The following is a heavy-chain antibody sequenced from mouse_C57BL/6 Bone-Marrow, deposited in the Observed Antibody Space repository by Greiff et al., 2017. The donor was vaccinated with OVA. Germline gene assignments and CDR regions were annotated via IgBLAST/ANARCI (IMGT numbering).Heavy chain of an antibody. CDR2: IRDVGSST. Sequence: EVQGVESGGGLVKPGGSLKLSCAASGFTFSSYAMSWVRQKPENGIEWIADIRDVGSSTSYPEKVKGRFTIYRDKAKNNLYLEMSHLKSEDTAMYYCAREGAVVAFDYGGQGTTLTVSA. D-gene: IGHD1-1*01. J-gene: IGHJ2*01. CDR1: GFTFSSYA. V-gene: IGHV5-4*01. CDR3: AREGAVVAFDY.